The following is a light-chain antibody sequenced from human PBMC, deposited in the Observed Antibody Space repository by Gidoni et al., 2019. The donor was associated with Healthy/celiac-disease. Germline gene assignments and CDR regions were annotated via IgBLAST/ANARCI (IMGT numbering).Light chain of an antibody. J-gene: IGLJ1*01. CDR2: EFS. CDR1: SSYVGAYNY. V-gene: IGLV2-8*01. Sequence: PGQSGTIPCTGTSSYVGAYNYVSWYQQHPGKAPKLMIFEFSKRPSGVPDRFSGSKSGNTASLTVAGLQAEDEADYYCSSYAGTRNPYVFGTGTKVTVL. CDR3: SSYAGTRNPYV.